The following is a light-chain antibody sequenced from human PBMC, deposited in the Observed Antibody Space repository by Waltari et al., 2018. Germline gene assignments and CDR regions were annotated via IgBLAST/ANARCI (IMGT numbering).Light chain of an antibody. CDR2: DAS. Sequence: CKASQGIGKTLSCYDENPGPAPRLVLFDASRRASGIPDRVTGSGSGKDFNLTSSRHEPEDFAVYCCQHYVRVPATFGQGTKVEI. CDR3: QHYVRVPAT. V-gene: IGKV3-20*01. J-gene: IGKJ1*01. CDR1: QGIGKTL.